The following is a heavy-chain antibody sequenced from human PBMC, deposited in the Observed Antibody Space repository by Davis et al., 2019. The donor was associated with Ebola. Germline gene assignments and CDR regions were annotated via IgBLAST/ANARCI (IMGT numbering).Heavy chain of an antibody. V-gene: IGHV4-39*07. CDR2: IYYSGST. Sequence: SETLSLTCTVSGGSISSSSYYWGWIRQPPGKGLEWIGSIYYSGSTNYNPSLKSRVTISVDTSKNKFSLKLSSVTAADTAVYYCARDLVYYDSSGYYRSRDAFDIWGQGTMVTVSS. J-gene: IGHJ3*02. D-gene: IGHD3-22*01. CDR3: ARDLVYYDSSGYYRSRDAFDI. CDR1: GGSISSSSYY.